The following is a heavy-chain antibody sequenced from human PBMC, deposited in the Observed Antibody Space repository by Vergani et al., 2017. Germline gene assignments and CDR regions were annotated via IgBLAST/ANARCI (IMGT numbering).Heavy chain of an antibody. CDR2: IRYDGSNK. CDR1: GFTFSSYG. Sequence: QVQLVESGGGVVQPGGSLRLSCAASGFTFSSYGMHWVRQAPGKGLEWVAFIRYDGSNKYYADSVKGRFTISRDNSKNTLYLQMNSLRAEDTAVYYCARGNSSGWLFDYWGQGTLVTVSS. V-gene: IGHV3-30*02. J-gene: IGHJ4*02. CDR3: ARGNSSGWLFDY. D-gene: IGHD6-19*01.